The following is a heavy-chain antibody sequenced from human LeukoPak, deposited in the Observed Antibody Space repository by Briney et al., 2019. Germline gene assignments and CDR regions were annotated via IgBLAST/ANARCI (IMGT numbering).Heavy chain of an antibody. CDR2: INWNGGST. CDR3: ARGGYYGSGNDFRFDP. D-gene: IGHD3-10*01. V-gene: IGHV3-20*04. J-gene: IGHJ5*02. CDR1: GFTFDDYG. Sequence: SGGSLRLSCAASGFTFDDYGMSWVRQAPGKGLEWVSGINWNGGSTGYADSVKGRFTISRDNAKNSLYLQMNSLRAEDTALYYCARGGYYGSGNDFRFDPWGQGTLVTVSS.